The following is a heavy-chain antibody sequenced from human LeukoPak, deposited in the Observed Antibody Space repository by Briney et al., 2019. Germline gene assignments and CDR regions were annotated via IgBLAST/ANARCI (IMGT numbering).Heavy chain of an antibody. CDR1: GYTFTSYY. CDR3: ARDKDYDSSGYPDAFDI. D-gene: IGHD3-22*01. J-gene: IGHJ3*02. Sequence: GAXVKVSCKASGYTFTSYYMHWVRQAPGQGLEWMGIINPSGGSTIYAQKFQGRVTMTRDTSTSTVYMELSSLRSEDTAVYYCARDKDYDSSGYPDAFDIWGQGTMVTVSS. CDR2: INPSGGST. V-gene: IGHV1-46*01.